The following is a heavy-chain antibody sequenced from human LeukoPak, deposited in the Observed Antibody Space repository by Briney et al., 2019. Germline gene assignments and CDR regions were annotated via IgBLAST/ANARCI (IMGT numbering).Heavy chain of an antibody. CDR2: IKQDGSEK. Sequence: GGSLRLSCAASGFTLSSYWMSWVRQAPGKGLEWVANIKQDGSEKYYVDSVKGRFTISRDNAKNSLYLQMNSLRAEDTAVYYCARDQRYYDFWSGYPEFDYWGQGTLVTVSS. D-gene: IGHD3-3*01. CDR1: GFTLSSYW. J-gene: IGHJ4*02. CDR3: ARDQRYYDFWSGYPEFDY. V-gene: IGHV3-7*01.